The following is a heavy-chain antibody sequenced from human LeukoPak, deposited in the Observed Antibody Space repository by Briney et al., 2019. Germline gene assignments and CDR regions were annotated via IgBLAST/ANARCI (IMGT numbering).Heavy chain of an antibody. CDR1: GFTFSNYW. CDR3: ARDCSADSSGYYLWRYFDY. D-gene: IGHD3-22*01. CDR2: INSDGNST. J-gene: IGHJ4*02. Sequence: PGGSLRLSCAASGFTFSNYWIHWVRQAPGKGLVWVSRINSDGNSTSYADSVKGRFTISRDNAKNSLYLQMNSLRAEDTAVYYCARDCSADSSGYYLWRYFDYWGQGTLVTVSS. V-gene: IGHV3-74*01.